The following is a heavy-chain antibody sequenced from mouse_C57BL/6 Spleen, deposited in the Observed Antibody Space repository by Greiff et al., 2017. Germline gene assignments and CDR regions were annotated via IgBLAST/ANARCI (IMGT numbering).Heavy chain of an antibody. CDR1: GYTFTSYD. CDR2: IYPRDGST. CDR3: ASPNWEFAY. V-gene: IGHV1-85*01. Sequence: QVHVKQSGPELVKPGASVKLSCKASGYTFTSYDINWVKQKPGQGLEWIGWIYPRDGSTKYNEKFKGKATLTVDTSSSTAYMGLHRLTSEDSAVYCCASPNWEFAYWGQGTLVTVSA. J-gene: IGHJ3*01. D-gene: IGHD4-1*01.